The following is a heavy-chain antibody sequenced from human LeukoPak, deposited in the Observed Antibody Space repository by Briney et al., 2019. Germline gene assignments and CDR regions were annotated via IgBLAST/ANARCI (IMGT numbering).Heavy chain of an antibody. CDR3: ARIYGRGAFDI. CDR2: ISNDGSNK. CDR1: GVTFSSYG. D-gene: IGHD5-12*01. V-gene: IGHV3-30*03. J-gene: IGHJ3*02. Sequence: GRSLRLSCAASGVTFSSYGMHWVRQAPGKGLEWVAVISNDGSNKHYADSVKGRFTISRDNSKNTLYLQMNSLRAEDTAVYYCARIYGRGAFDIWGQGTMVTVSS.